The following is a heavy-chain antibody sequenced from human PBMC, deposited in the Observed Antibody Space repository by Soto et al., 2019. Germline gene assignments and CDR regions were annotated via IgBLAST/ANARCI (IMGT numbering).Heavy chain of an antibody. D-gene: IGHD6-13*01. J-gene: IGHJ4*02. CDR2: ISWNSGSI. CDR3: AKATMSSTAAGTRFDY. V-gene: IGHV3-9*01. Sequence: EVQLVESGGGLVQPGRSLRLSCAASGFTFDDYAMHWVRQAPGKGLEWVSGISWNSGSIGYADSVKGRFTISRDNARNSLYLQMNSLRGEETALYYCAKATMSSTAAGTRFDYWGQGTLVTVSS. CDR1: GFTFDDYA.